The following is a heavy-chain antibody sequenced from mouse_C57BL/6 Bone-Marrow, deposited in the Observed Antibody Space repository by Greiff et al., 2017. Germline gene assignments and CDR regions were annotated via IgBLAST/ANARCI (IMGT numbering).Heavy chain of an antibody. CDR3: VRGWFAY. Sequence: EVKLMESGGGLVQPKGSLKLSCAASGFSFNTYAMNWVRQAPGKGLEWVARIRSKSNNYATYYADSVKDRFTISRDDSESMLYLQMNNLITEDTAMYYCVRGWFAYWGQGTLVTVSA. J-gene: IGHJ3*01. V-gene: IGHV10-1*01. CDR2: IRSKSNNYAT. CDR1: GFSFNTYA.